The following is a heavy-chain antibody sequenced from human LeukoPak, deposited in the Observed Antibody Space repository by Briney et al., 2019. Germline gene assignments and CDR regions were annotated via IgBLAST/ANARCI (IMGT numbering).Heavy chain of an antibody. J-gene: IGHJ3*02. CDR3: ARSFRDYVWGSYRYTGGYAFDI. D-gene: IGHD3-16*02. CDR2: LNPNSGGT. V-gene: IGHV1-2*02. Sequence: GASVKVSCKASGYTFTGYYMHWVRQAPGQGLEWMGWLNPNSGGTNYAQKFQGRVTMTRDTSISTAYMELSRLRSDDTAVYYCARSFRDYVWGSYRYTGGYAFDIWGQGTMVTVSS. CDR1: GYTFTGYY.